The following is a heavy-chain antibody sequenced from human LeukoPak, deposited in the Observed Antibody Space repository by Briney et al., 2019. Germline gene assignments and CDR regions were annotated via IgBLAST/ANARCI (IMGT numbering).Heavy chain of an antibody. CDR3: ATPSGSYSGGAFDI. CDR2: FDPEDGET. V-gene: IGHV1-24*01. CDR1: GYTLTELS. Sequence: ASVKVSCKVSGYTLTELSMHWVRQAPGKGLEWMGGFDPEDGETIYAQKFQGRVTMTEDTSTDTAYMELSSLRSEDTAVYYCATPSGSYSGGAFDIWGQGTMVTVSS. J-gene: IGHJ3*02. D-gene: IGHD1-26*01.